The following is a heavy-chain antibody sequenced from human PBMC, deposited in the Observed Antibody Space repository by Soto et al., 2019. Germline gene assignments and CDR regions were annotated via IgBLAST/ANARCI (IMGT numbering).Heavy chain of an antibody. CDR3: ARDPISIAAAGTSWFDP. V-gene: IGHV1-46*01. CDR2: INPSGGST. D-gene: IGHD6-13*01. CDR1: GYTFTGYY. J-gene: IGHJ5*02. Sequence: ASVKVSCKASGYTFTGYYIHWVRQAPGQGLEWMGIINPSGGSTSYAQKFQGRVTMTRDTSTSTVYMELSSLRSEDTAVYYCARDPISIAAAGTSWFDPWGQGTLVTVSS.